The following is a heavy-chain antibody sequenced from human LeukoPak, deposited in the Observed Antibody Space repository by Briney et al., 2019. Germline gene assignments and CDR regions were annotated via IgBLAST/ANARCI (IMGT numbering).Heavy chain of an antibody. D-gene: IGHD3-22*01. J-gene: IGHJ4*02. CDR2: ISGYNGNT. Sequence: GASVKVSCKASGYTFTGYYMHWVRQAPGQGLEWMGWISGYNGNTHYAQKVQGRVTMTTDTSTSTVYMELRGLRSDDTAVYYCARDGHRMYYYETGIYRFDFWGQGTLVTVSS. CDR3: ARDGHRMYYYETGIYRFDF. CDR1: GYTFTGYY. V-gene: IGHV1-18*04.